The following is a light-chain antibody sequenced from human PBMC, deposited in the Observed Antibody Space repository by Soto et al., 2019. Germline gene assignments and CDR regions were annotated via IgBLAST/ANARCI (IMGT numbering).Light chain of an antibody. CDR3: QHSTTWT. CDR2: AAS. J-gene: IGKJ1*01. V-gene: IGKV1-39*01. CDR1: QGISTY. Sequence: DIQMTQSPSSLSASVGARVTITCRASQGISTYLNWYQQKPGKAPKLLIYAASSLQSGVPSRFSGSGSETDFTLTISSLQPEDFATYSCQHSTTWTFGQGTKVDI.